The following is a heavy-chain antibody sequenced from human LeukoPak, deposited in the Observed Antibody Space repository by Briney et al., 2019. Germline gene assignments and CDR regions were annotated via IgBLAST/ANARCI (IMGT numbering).Heavy chain of an antibody. J-gene: IGHJ3*02. CDR1: GYTFTNYY. Sequence: ASVKVSCKASGYTFTNYYMHWVRQAPGQGLEWMGWINPNSGGTNYAQKFQGRVTMTRDTSISTAYMELSRLRSDDTAVYYCAREMKTAPAVDIWGQGTMVTVSS. CDR3: AREMKTAPAVDI. CDR2: INPNSGGT. V-gene: IGHV1-2*02. D-gene: IGHD2-21*02.